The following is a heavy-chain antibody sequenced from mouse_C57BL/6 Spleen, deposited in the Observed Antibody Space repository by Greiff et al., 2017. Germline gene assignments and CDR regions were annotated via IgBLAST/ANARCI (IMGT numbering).Heavy chain of an antibody. Sequence: VQLQQSGPELVQPGASVKISCKASGYSFTDYNMNWVKQSNGKSLEWIGVINPNNGTTSYNQKFKGKATLTVDQSSSTAYMQLNSLTSEDSAVYYCARMDVSSYCYFDYWGQGTTLTVSS. CDR2: INPNNGTT. D-gene: IGHD1-1*01. V-gene: IGHV1-39*01. CDR3: ARMDVSSYCYFDY. J-gene: IGHJ2*01. CDR1: GYSFTDYN.